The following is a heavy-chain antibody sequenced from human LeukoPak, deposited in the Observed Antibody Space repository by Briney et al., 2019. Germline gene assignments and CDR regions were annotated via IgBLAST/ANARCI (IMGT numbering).Heavy chain of an antibody. V-gene: IGHV4-30-2*01. CDR2: IYHSGST. CDR1: GGSISSGGYS. CDR3: ARDYGDYLDAFDI. Sequence: SETLSLTCAVSGGSISSGGYSWSWIRQPPGKGLEWIGYIYHSGSTYYNPSLKSRVTISVDRSKNQFPLKLSSVTAADTAVYYCARDYGDYLDAFDIWGQGTMVTVSS. D-gene: IGHD4-17*01. J-gene: IGHJ3*02.